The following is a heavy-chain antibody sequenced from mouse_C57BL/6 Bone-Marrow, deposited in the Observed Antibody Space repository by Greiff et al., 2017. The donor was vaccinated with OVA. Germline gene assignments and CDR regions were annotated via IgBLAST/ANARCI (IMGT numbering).Heavy chain of an antibody. Sequence: VQLQQPGAELVRPGSSVKLSCKASGYTFTSYWMHWVKQRPIQGLEWIGNIDPSDSETHYNQKFKDKATLTVDKSSSTAYMQLSSLTSEDSAVYYCAIAITTVVATDFDYWGQGTTLTVSS. CDR1: GYTFTSYW. CDR2: IDPSDSET. V-gene: IGHV1-52*01. D-gene: IGHD1-1*01. J-gene: IGHJ2*01. CDR3: AIAITTVVATDFDY.